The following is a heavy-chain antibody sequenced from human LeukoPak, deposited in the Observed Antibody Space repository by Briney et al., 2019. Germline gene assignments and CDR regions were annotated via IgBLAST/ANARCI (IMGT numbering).Heavy chain of an antibody. CDR1: GGSFSGYY. CDR2: INHSGST. CDR3: ARGRGATGYYYYYYMDV. Sequence: SETLSLTRAVYGGSFSGYYWSWIRQPPGKGLEWIGEINHSGSTNYNPSLKSRVTISVDTSKNQFSLKLSSVAAADTAVYYCARGRGATGYYYYYYMDVWGKGTTVTVSS. V-gene: IGHV4-34*01. D-gene: IGHD5-12*01. J-gene: IGHJ6*03.